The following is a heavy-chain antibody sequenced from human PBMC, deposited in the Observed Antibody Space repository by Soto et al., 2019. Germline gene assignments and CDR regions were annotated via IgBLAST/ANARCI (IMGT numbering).Heavy chain of an antibody. CDR1: GYTFTSYY. V-gene: IGHV1-46*01. J-gene: IGHJ5*02. CDR2: INPSGGST. D-gene: IGHD6-19*01. CDR3: ARDPYSSGWYQGWFDP. Sequence: ASVKVSCKASGYTFTSYYMHWVRQAPGQGLEWMGIINPSGGSTSYAQKFQGRVTVTRDTSTSTVYMELSSLRSEDTAVYYCARDPYSSGWYQGWFDPWGQGTLVTVSS.